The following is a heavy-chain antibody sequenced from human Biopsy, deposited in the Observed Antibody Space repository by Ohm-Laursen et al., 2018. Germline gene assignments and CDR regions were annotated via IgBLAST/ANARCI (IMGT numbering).Heavy chain of an antibody. J-gene: IGHJ5*02. CDR2: IYNTETT. CDR3: ARHPTGFWFDP. CDR1: GHSVRSGYY. Sequence: SETLSLTCAVSGHSVRSGYYWAWLRQPPGKGLERIGSIYNTETTFYNPSLKSRVTISIDTSTNQFSLKVSSVTAADTALYFCARHPTGFWFDPWGHGTLVTVPS. V-gene: IGHV4-38-2*01.